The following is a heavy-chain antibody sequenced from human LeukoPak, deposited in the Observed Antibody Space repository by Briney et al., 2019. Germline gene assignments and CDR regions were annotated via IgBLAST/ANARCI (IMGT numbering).Heavy chain of an antibody. CDR3: AREIYGDYDYYMDV. CDR1: GFTFSTYY. V-gene: IGHV3-7*03. CDR2: IKQDGSEK. J-gene: IGHJ6*03. D-gene: IGHD4-17*01. Sequence: GGSLRLSCAASGFTFSTYYMSWVRQAPGTGLEWVANIKQDGSEKYYVDSVKGRFTISRDNAKNSLYLQMNSLRAEDTAVYYCAREIYGDYDYYMDVWGKGTTVTISS.